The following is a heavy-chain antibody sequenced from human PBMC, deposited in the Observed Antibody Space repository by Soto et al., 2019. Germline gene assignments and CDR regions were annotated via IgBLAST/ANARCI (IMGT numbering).Heavy chain of an antibody. CDR2: ISSSSSYI. CDR3: ARHLHSSGWHPFDY. D-gene: IGHD6-19*01. CDR1: GFTFSSYS. J-gene: IGHJ4*02. V-gene: IGHV3-21*01. Sequence: EVQLVESGGGLVKPGGSLRLSCAASGFTFSSYSMNWVRQAPGKGLEWVSSISSSSSYIYYADSVKGRFTISRDNAKNSLYLQMNSLRAEDTAVYYCARHLHSSGWHPFDYWGQGTLVTVSS.